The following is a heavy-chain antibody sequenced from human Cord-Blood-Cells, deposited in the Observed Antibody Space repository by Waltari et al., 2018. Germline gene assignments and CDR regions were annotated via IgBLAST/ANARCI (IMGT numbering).Heavy chain of an antibody. V-gene: IGHV4-38-2*01. Sequence: QVQLQESGPGLVKPSETLSLTCAVSGYSISSGYYWGWIRQPPGKGLEWIGSIYHSGSTSYNPSLKSRVTISVDTSKNQFSLKLSSVTAADTAVYYCATARGYPFDYWGQGTLVTVSS. CDR2: IYHSGST. CDR1: GYSISSGYY. J-gene: IGHJ4*02. CDR3: ATARGYPFDY. D-gene: IGHD2-2*01.